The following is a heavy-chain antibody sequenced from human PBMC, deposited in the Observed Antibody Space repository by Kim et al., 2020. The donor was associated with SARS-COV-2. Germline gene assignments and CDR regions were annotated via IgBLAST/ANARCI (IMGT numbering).Heavy chain of an antibody. J-gene: IGHJ4*02. V-gene: IGHV5-51*01. Sequence: SPSFQGQVTISADKSISTAYLQWSSLKASDTAMYYCARHREYSYDQGLDYWGQGTLVTVSS. CDR3: ARHREYSYDQGLDY. D-gene: IGHD5-18*01.